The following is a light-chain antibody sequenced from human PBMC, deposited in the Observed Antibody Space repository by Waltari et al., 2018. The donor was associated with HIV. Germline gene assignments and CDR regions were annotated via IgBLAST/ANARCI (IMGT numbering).Light chain of an antibody. V-gene: IGKV1-5*03. CDR1: QSINSW. CDR2: KAS. J-gene: IGKJ1*01. CDR3: QQYNTYSRA. Sequence: DIQMTQSPSTLSASVGDRVTITCRASQSINSWLAWYQQKPGEAPKLLIHKASTLESGVPSRFSGSGSGTEFTLTISSLQPDDFATYYCQQYNTYSRAFGQGTKVEVK.